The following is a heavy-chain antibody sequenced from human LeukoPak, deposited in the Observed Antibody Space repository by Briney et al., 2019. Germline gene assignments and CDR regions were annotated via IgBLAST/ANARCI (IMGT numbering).Heavy chain of an antibody. D-gene: IGHD2/OR15-2a*01. Sequence: ASVKVSCKASGYTFTGYYMHWVRQAPGQGLEWMGWINPNSGGTNYAQRFQGRVTMTRDTPISTAYMELSRLRSDDTAVYYCATFLPIAIIGTPDSWGQGTLVTVSS. CDR1: GYTFTGYY. V-gene: IGHV1-2*02. CDR2: INPNSGGT. CDR3: ATFLPIAIIGTPDS. J-gene: IGHJ4*02.